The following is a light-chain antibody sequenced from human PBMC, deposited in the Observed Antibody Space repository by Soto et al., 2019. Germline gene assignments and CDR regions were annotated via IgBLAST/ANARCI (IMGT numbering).Light chain of an antibody. J-gene: IGKJ1*01. CDR2: AAF. V-gene: IGKV1-6*01. CDR3: LQHYNYPRT. Sequence: AIQMTQSPSSLSASVGDRVTITCRASQDIRNDVGWYQQKPGQAPKLLIYAAFNLQRGVPSRFSGSGSGTDFNLIISSLQPEDFATYYCLQHYNYPRTFGRGTKVEIK. CDR1: QDIRND.